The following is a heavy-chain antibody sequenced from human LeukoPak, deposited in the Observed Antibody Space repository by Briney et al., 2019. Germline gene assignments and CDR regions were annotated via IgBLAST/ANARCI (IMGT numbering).Heavy chain of an antibody. D-gene: IGHD6-6*01. J-gene: IGHJ4*02. CDR2: IYYSGST. V-gene: IGHV4-61*08. CDR1: GGSVSSGDYY. CDR3: ARDSSSSSLFDY. Sequence: SETLSLTCTVSGGSVSSGDYYWNWIRQPPGKGLEWIGYIYYSGSTNYNPSLKSRVTISVDTSKNQFSLKLSSVTAADTAVYYCARDSSSSSLFDYWGQGTLVTVSS.